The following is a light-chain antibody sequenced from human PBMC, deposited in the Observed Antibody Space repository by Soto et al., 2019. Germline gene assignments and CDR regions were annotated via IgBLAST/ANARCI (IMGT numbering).Light chain of an antibody. CDR2: GAS. CDR1: QSINTN. J-gene: IGKJ3*01. V-gene: IGKV3-15*01. Sequence: DIVMTQSPATLSVSPGERATLSCRASQSINTNLAWYQQKPGQAPSLLIYGASTSATVIPARFSGSGSGTEFTLTISGLQADDFAVYYCQQYHHWPPKVTFGPGTRVDI. CDR3: QQYHHWPPKVT.